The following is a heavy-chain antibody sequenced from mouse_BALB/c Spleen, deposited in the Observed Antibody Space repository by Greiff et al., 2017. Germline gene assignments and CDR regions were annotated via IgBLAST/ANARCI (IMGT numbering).Heavy chain of an antibody. CDR3: ARHYDYNVGYAMDY. D-gene: IGHD2-4*01. CDR2: IDPYDGGT. J-gene: IGHJ4*01. Sequence: EVQLQQSGPELEKPGASVKISCKASGYSFTGYYMNWVKQSNGKSLEWIGNIDPYDGGTSYNQKFKGKATMTVDKSSSTAYMQLKSLTSEDSAVYYCARHYDYNVGYAMDYWGQGTSVTVSS. CDR1: GYSFTGYY. V-gene: IGHV1S135*01.